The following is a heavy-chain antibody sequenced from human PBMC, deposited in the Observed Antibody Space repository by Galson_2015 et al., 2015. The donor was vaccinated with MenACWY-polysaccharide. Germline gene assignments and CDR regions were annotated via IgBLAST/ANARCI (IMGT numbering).Heavy chain of an antibody. CDR2: TFWDDNK. CDR3: AHRLGVAAGFDY. D-gene: IGHD6-13*01. V-gene: IGHV2-5*02. J-gene: IGHJ4*02. Sequence: PALVKPTQTLTLTCTVSGFSLTTRGVGVGWIRQPPGKALEWLALTFWDDNKGYSPSLKSRLTITKDTSKNQVVLTMTNMDPVDTATYYCAHRLGVAAGFDYWGQGALVTVSS. CDR1: GFSLTTRGVG.